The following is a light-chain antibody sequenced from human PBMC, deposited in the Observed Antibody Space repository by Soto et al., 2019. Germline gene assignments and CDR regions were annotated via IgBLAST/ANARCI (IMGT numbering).Light chain of an antibody. Sequence: QSALAQPPSASGSPGQSVTISCTGTRSDVGGYNFVSWYQHHPGKAPKVIIYEVSKRPSGVPNRFSGSKSGNTASLTVSGLQAEDEADYYCSSYAGSNIYVFGTGTKVTVL. J-gene: IGLJ1*01. CDR2: EVS. CDR3: SSYAGSNIYV. V-gene: IGLV2-8*01. CDR1: RSDVGGYNF.